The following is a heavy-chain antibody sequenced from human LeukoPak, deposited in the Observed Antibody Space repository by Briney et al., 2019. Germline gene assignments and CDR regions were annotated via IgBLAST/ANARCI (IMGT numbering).Heavy chain of an antibody. J-gene: IGHJ4*02. D-gene: IGHD6-13*01. CDR2: ISSSSSYI. V-gene: IGHV3-21*01. CDR1: GGSISSSS. CDR3: ARVREAAAFDY. Sequence: PSETLSLTCTVSGGSISSSSYYWGWIRQPPGKGLEWVSSISSSSSYIYYADSLKGRFTISRDNAKNSLYLQMNSLRVEDTAVYYCARVREAAAFDYWGQGTLVTVSS.